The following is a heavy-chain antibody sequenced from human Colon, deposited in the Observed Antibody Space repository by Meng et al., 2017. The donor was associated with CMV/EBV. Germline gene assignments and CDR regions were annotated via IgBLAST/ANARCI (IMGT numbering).Heavy chain of an antibody. V-gene: IGHV1-18*01. CDR3: ARGRPNWSGVLDY. D-gene: IGHD1-1*01. J-gene: IGHJ4*02. CDR2: ISGSTGYT. Sequence: QVQLVQSGAEVKEPGASVLVSCSSSGYTFTSYGINWVRQAPGQGLEWMGWISGSTGYTNRAQKFQGRVTMTTDTSTSTAYLALTSLTSNDTAVYYCARGRPNWSGVLDYWGQRTLVTVSS. CDR1: GYTFTSYG.